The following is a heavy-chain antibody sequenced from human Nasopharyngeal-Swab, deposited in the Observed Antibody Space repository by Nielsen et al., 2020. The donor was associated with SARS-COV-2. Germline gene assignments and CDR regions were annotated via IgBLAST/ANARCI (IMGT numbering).Heavy chain of an antibody. D-gene: IGHD2-15*01. CDR2: IRSKGNNYAT. J-gene: IGHJ4*02. CDR1: GFSFSDSA. Sequence: GGSLRLSCAASGFSFSDSAIHWVRQASGKGLEWVGRIRSKGNNYATAYAASVKGRFIIFRDDPTNTAYLQMNRMKTEDTAVYYCTRCGGGCYSGRDYWSQGTLVTVSS. V-gene: IGHV3-73*01. CDR3: TRCGGGCYSGRDY.